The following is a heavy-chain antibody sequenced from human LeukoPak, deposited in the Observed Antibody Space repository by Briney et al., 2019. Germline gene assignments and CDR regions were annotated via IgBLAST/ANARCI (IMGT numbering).Heavy chain of an antibody. D-gene: IGHD2-21*01. CDR1: GFTFSDSA. CDR3: TSHSFCGPPSRHYYMDV. J-gene: IGHJ6*03. V-gene: IGHV3-73*01. CDR2: IRSKANIYAT. Sequence: PGGSLRLSCAASGFTFSDSAMHWVRQASGKGLEWVGRIRSKANIYATAYAASVKGRFTISRDDSKNTAYLQMNSLKTEDTAVYYCTSHSFCGPPSRHYYMDVWGKGTTVTVSS.